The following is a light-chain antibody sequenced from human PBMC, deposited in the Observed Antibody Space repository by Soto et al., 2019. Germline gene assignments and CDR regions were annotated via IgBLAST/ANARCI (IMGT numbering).Light chain of an antibody. CDR3: FSFTTTSTHV. CDR1: SSDIGAYGY. Sequence: QSALTQPASLSGSPGQSITISCTGTSSDIGAYGYVSWFQQHPGKAPKLMISEVNNRPSGVSNRFSGSKSGNTAYLTISGLQVEDEAAYFRFSFTTTSTHVFGTGTKVTVL. V-gene: IGLV2-14*01. CDR2: EVN. J-gene: IGLJ1*01.